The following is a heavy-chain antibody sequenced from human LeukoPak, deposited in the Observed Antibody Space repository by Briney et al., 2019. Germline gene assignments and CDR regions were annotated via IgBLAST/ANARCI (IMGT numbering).Heavy chain of an antibody. V-gene: IGHV3-23*01. D-gene: IGHD1-1*01. CDR3: AKDYQLADH. J-gene: IGHJ4*02. Sequence: GGSLRPSCAPPGSTFSTNAMSWVRKAPGKGLEWVSVINYSGGTTYYAQPVKGRFTISRDNSKNTLYLQMNSLRVEDTAVYYCAKDYQLADHWGQGTLVTVSS. CDR1: GSTFSTNA. CDR2: INYSGGTT.